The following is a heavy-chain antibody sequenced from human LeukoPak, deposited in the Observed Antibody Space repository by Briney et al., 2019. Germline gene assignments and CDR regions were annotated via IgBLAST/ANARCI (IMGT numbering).Heavy chain of an antibody. V-gene: IGHV3-33*01. J-gene: IGHJ6*02. CDR2: IWYDGSNT. Sequence: GGSLRLSCAASGFTFSRSGMHWVRQAPGKGLEWVASIWYDGSNTYYADSVKGRFTISRDNSKNTLYLQMNSLRVEDTAVYYCARDLVDSSGYYWYYYYGMDVWGQGTTVTVSS. CDR1: GFTFSRSG. CDR3: ARDLVDSSGYYWYYYYGMDV. D-gene: IGHD3-22*01.